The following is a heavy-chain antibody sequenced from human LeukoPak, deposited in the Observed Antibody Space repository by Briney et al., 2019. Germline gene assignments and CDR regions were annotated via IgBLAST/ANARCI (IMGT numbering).Heavy chain of an antibody. CDR3: ARAQGRPNYMDV. D-gene: IGHD6-25*01. Sequence: SETLSLTCTVSGGSISSNSYYWDWIRQPPGKGLEWIGTISYSGSTYYNPSLKSRVTISVDTSKNQFSLRLRSVTAADTAVYYCARAQGRPNYMDVWGKGTTVTVSS. CDR1: GGSISSNSYY. V-gene: IGHV4-39*07. J-gene: IGHJ6*03. CDR2: ISYSGST.